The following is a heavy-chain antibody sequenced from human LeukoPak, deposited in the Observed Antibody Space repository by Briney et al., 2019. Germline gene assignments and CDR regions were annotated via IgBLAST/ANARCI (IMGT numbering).Heavy chain of an antibody. Sequence: GGSLRLSCAASGFTFSSYAMSWVRQAPGKGLEWVSRINIDGSRLSYADSVRGRFTISRDNAKNTLYLQMNSLRAEDTAVYYCARYFLHGGVWGQGTVVTVSS. CDR3: ARYFLHGGV. V-gene: IGHV3-74*01. J-gene: IGHJ4*02. D-gene: IGHD3-10*01. CDR1: GFTFSSYA. CDR2: INIDGSRL.